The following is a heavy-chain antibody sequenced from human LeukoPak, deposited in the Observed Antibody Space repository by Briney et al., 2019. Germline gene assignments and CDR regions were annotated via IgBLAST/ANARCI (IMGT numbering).Heavy chain of an antibody. D-gene: IGHD3-22*01. Sequence: PGGSLRLSCAASGFTFSSYWMHWVRQAPGKGLVWVSRIDSFGSSKNYADSVRGRFTISRDNAKNTLYLQMSSLRADDTAAYYCARSDHYHDNSGYDVWGQGTLVTVSS. J-gene: IGHJ4*02. CDR2: IDSFGSSK. CDR3: ARSDHYHDNSGYDV. V-gene: IGHV3-74*01. CDR1: GFTFSSYW.